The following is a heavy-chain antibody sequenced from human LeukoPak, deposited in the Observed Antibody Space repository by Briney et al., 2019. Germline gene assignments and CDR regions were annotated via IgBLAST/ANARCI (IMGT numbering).Heavy chain of an antibody. Sequence: PGGSLRLSCAASGFTVSTNYMGWVRQAPGKGLEWVSVIYSGGSTYYADSVNGRFTISRDNSKNTLYLQMNSLRAEDTAVYYCARGGHYDSSGYTFFYWGQGTLVTVSS. V-gene: IGHV3-53*01. CDR3: ARGGHYDSSGYTFFY. CDR1: GFTVSTNY. J-gene: IGHJ4*02. CDR2: IYSGGST. D-gene: IGHD3-22*01.